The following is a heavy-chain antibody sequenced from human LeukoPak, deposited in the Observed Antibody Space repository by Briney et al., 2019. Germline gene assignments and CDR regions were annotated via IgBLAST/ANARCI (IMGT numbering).Heavy chain of an antibody. CDR1: DGSISSSSYY. Sequence: SETLSLTCTVSDGSISSSSYYWGWIRQPPGKGLEWIGSIYYSGSTYYNPSLKSRVTISVDTSKNQFSLKLSSVTAADTAVYYCARDSLHTIFGVVIMTTDAFDIWGQGTMVTVSS. J-gene: IGHJ3*02. CDR3: ARDSLHTIFGVVIMTTDAFDI. CDR2: IYYSGST. D-gene: IGHD3-3*01. V-gene: IGHV4-39*07.